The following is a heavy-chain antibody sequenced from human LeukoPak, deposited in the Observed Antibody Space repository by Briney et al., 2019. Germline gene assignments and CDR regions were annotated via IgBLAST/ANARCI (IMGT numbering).Heavy chain of an antibody. CDR1: GYTFTGYY. CDR2: INPNSGGT. D-gene: IGHD6-19*01. V-gene: IGHV1-2*02. Sequence: GASVKVSCKASGYTFTGYYMHWVRQAPGQGLEWMGWINPNSGGTNYAQKFQGRVTMTRDTSISIAYMELSRLRSDDTAVYYCARVGLYSSGWTIDYWGQGTLVTVSS. CDR3: ARVGLYSSGWTIDY. J-gene: IGHJ4*02.